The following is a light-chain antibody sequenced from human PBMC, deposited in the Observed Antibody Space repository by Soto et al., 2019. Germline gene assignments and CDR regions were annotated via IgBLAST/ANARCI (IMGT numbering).Light chain of an antibody. CDR2: DTH. CDR1: SSNIENNY. J-gene: IGLJ2*01. CDR3: GTWDSSLSSVV. V-gene: IGLV1-51*01. Sequence: QSVLTQPPSVSAAPGQKVTISCSGSSSNIENNYVSWYQQLPGIAPKLLIYDTHKRPSRIPDRFSGSRSDTSATLGITGLQTGDEADYYCGTWDSSLSSVVFGGGTKVTVL.